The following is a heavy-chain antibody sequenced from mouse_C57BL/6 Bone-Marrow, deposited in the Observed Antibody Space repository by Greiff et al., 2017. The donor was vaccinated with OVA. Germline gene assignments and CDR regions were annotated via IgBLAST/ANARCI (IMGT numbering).Heavy chain of an antibody. CDR2: IWRGGST. V-gene: IGHV2-5*01. CDR3: ATYDGYSAWFAY. J-gene: IGHJ3*01. D-gene: IGHD2-3*01. Sequence: QVQLKESGPGLVQPSQSLSLTCTVSGFSLTSYGVHWVRQSPGKGLEWLGGIWRGGSTDYNAAVMSRLSITTDNSTSQVFFKMNSLQADDTAIYYCATYDGYSAWFAYGGQGTLVTVSA. CDR1: GFSLTSYG.